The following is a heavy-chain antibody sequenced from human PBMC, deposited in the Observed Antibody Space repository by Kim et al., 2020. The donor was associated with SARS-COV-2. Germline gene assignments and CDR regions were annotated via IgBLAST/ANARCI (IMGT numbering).Heavy chain of an antibody. CDR2: ISYDGSNK. CDR3: VKGVLQYFDWLRGFDP. J-gene: IGHJ5*02. CDR1: GFTFNTYG. D-gene: IGHD3-9*01. Sequence: GGSLRLSCAASGFTFNTYGMHWVRQAPGKGLEWVAVISYDGSNKNYADSVKGRSTISRDNSKNTLYLQMNSLRVEDTAVYYCVKGVLQYFDWLRGFDPWGQGPRGTVSS. V-gene: IGHV3-30*18.